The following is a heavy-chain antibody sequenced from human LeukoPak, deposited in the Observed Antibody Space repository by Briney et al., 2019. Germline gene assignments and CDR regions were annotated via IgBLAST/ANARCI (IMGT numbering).Heavy chain of an antibody. D-gene: IGHD6-19*01. CDR1: GGSIRSSYYY. CDR3: ARPYSSGWYTGWGY. J-gene: IGHJ4*02. V-gene: IGHV4-39*01. CDR2: IYDSGST. Sequence: KPSETLSLTCTVSGGSIRSSYYYWGWIRQPPGKGLEWIGSIYDSGSTYYNPSLKNRVTISVDTSKNQFSLKLSSVTAADTALYYCARPYSSGWYTGWGYWGQGTLVTVSS.